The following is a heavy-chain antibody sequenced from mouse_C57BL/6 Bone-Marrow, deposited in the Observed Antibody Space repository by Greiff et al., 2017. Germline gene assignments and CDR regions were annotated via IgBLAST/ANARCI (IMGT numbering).Heavy chain of an antibody. CDR3: ARCFYYDYTWFAY. CDR1: GYTFTSYG. V-gene: IGHV1-81*01. CDR2: SYPRSGNT. D-gene: IGHD2-4*01. J-gene: IGHJ3*01. Sequence: VQLQQSGAELARPGASVKLSCKASGYTFTSYGISWVKQRTGQGLEWIGESYPRSGNTYYNEKFKGKATLTADKSSSTAYMELRSLTSEDSAVYFCARCFYYDYTWFAYWGQGTLVTVSA.